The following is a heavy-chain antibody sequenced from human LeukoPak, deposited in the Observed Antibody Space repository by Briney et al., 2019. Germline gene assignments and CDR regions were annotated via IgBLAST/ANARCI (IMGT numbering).Heavy chain of an antibody. J-gene: IGHJ4*02. V-gene: IGHV6-1*01. D-gene: IGHD6-13*01. CDR1: GDSVSSNSAA. Sequence: SQTLSLTCAISGDSVSSNSAAWNWLRQSPSRGLEWLGRTYYRSKWYNDYAVSVKSRITINPDTSKNQFSLQLNSVTPEDTAVYYCARFSIAAAGTVDYWGQGTLVTVSS. CDR3: ARFSIAAAGTVDY. CDR2: TYYRSKWYN.